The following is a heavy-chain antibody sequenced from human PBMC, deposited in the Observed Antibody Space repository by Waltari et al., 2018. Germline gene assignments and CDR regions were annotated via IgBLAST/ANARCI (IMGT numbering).Heavy chain of an antibody. V-gene: IGHV1-2*06. CDR1: GYTFTGYY. Sequence: QVQLVQSGAEVKKPGASVKVSCKASGYTFTGYYMHWVRQAPGQGLEWMGRINPNSGGTNYAQKFQGRVTMTRDTSISTAYMELSRLRSDDTAVYYCARWSASIWWSPKPGDYFDYWGQGTLVTVSS. CDR3: ARWSASIWWSPKPGDYFDY. CDR2: INPNSGGT. D-gene: IGHD2-21*01. J-gene: IGHJ4*02.